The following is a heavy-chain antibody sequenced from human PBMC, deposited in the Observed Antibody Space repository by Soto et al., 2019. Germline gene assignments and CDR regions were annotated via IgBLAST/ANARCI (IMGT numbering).Heavy chain of an antibody. Sequence: PLGSQSLHGAASRVSSGGYGGSWTRQAPGKGLVWVSRISPDGRTTTYADSVKGRFTISRDNAKSTLYLQMNSLTVEDGAVYYCADSWLPTSYWGPGTLVTVSS. J-gene: IGHJ4*02. CDR1: RVSSGGYG. D-gene: IGHD3-10*01. V-gene: IGHV3-74*01. CDR3: ADSWLPTSY. CDR2: ISPDGRTT.